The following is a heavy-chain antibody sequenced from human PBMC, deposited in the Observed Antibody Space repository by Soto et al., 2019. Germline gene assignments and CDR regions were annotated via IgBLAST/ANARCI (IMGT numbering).Heavy chain of an antibody. V-gene: IGHV4-59*01. CDR3: ARDTSSGWPDY. CDR1: GGSINNNF. D-gene: IGHD6-19*01. J-gene: IGHJ4*02. Sequence: SETLSLTCTVSGGSINNNFWGWIRQPPGKGLEWIGYVYYDGHTDYNPSLESRVTIAVDTSKNQFSLRLTSVTAADTAVYYCARDTSSGWPDYWGQGTLVT. CDR2: VYYDGHT.